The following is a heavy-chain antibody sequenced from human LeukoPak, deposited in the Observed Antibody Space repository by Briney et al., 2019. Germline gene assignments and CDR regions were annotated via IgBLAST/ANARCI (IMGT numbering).Heavy chain of an antibody. CDR2: INQDGREK. Sequence: GGSLRLSCALSGFTFSSYWMTWVRQVPGKGLQWVANINQDGREKYYMDSMKGRLNISRDNTENSVFLQLTSLRPEDTGIYFCAKGRDYGDYWGQGTLVAVSS. V-gene: IGHV3-7*01. CDR3: AKGRDYGDY. CDR1: GFTFSSYW. J-gene: IGHJ4*02.